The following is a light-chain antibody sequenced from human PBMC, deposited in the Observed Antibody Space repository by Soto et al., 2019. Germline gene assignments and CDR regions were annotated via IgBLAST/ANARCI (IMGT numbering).Light chain of an antibody. J-gene: IGKJ2*01. CDR2: GAS. CDR1: QSVSSSY. Sequence: EIVLTQSPGTLSLSPGERATLSCRASQSVSSSYLAWYQQKSGQAPRPLIYGASSRATGIPDRFSGSGSGTDFTLTINRLEPEDFAVYYCQRYGSSPQTFGQGTKLEIK. CDR3: QRYGSSPQT. V-gene: IGKV3-20*01.